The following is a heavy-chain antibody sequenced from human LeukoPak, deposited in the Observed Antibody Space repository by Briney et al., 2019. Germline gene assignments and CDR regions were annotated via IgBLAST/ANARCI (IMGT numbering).Heavy chain of an antibody. CDR3: AGVGYCSGGSCYKGGNWFDP. V-gene: IGHV3-48*03. CDR1: GFTFSSYE. D-gene: IGHD2-15*01. J-gene: IGHJ5*02. Sequence: GGSLRLSCAASGFTFSSYEMNWVRQAPGKGLEWVSYISSSGSTIYYADSVKGRFTISRDNAKNSLSLQMNSLRAEDTAVYYCAGVGYCSGGSCYKGGNWFDPWGQGTLVTVSS. CDR2: ISSSGSTI.